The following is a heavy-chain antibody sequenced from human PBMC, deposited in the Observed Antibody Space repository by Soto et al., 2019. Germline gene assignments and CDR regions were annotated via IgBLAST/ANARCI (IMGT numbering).Heavy chain of an antibody. D-gene: IGHD3-3*01. CDR3: VRDDRAISGVVTLDY. CDR1: GYNFKNYA. CDR2: SNEGSGNS. Sequence: QVQLVQSGAEVKRPGASVRVSCKASGYNFKNYAIHWVRQAPGQRLEWMGWSNEGSGNSRYSQKFQGRVTITRDTSANTVYMDLSTLKSADTARYYCVRDDRAISGVVTLDYWGPGTLVTVSS. J-gene: IGHJ4*02. V-gene: IGHV1-3*01.